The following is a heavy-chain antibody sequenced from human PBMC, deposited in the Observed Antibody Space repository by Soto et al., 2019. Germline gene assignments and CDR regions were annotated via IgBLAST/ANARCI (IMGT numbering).Heavy chain of an antibody. CDR3: ASEWIYDSGGYYHGPFDY. CDR2: IWYDGSNK. CDR1: GFTFSSYG. Sequence: QVQLVESGGGVVQPGRSLRLSCAASGFTFSSYGMHWVRQAPGKGLEWVAVIWYDGSNKYYADSMKGRFTISRDNSKNTLYLQMNSLRAEDTAVYYCASEWIYDSGGYYHGPFDYWGQGTLVTVSS. D-gene: IGHD3-22*01. V-gene: IGHV3-33*01. J-gene: IGHJ4*02.